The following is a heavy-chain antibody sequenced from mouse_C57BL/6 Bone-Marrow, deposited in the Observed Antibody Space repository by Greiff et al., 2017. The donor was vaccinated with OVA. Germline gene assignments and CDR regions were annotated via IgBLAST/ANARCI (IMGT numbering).Heavy chain of an antibody. CDR2: SRNKANDYTT. Sequence: EVKVVESGGGLVQSGRSLRLSCATSGFTFSDFYMEWVRQAPGKGLEWIAASRNKANDYTTEYSASVKGRFIVSRDTSQSILYLQMNALRAEDTAIYYCAREAHYYGSSYGAMDYWGQGTSVTVSS. D-gene: IGHD1-1*01. CDR1: GFTFSDFY. J-gene: IGHJ4*01. CDR3: AREAHYYGSSYGAMDY. V-gene: IGHV7-1*01.